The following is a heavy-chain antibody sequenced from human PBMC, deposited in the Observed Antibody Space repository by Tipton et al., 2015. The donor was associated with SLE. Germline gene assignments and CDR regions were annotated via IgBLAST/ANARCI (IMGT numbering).Heavy chain of an antibody. Sequence: TLSLTCTVSGGSISSSSYYWGWFRRPPGKGLEWIGSIYYSGSTYYNPSLKSRVTISVDTSKHQFSLKLSSVTAADTAVYYCAKRGDWDYYFDYWGQGTLVTVSS. D-gene: IGHD3-10*01. CDR1: GGSISSSSYY. V-gene: IGHV4-39*07. J-gene: IGHJ4*02. CDR3: AKRGDWDYYFDY. CDR2: IYYSGST.